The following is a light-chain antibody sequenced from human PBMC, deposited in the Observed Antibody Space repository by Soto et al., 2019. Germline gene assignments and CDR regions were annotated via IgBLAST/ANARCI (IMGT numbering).Light chain of an antibody. CDR2: KTS. CDR1: QSISSW. J-gene: IGKJ1*01. V-gene: IGKV1-5*03. CDR3: QYYNNYCWT. Sequence: DLQLTQSPSTLSASVGDRVTITCRASQSISSWLAWYQQKPRKAPKFLIYKTSNLESGVPSRFSGSGSGTEFTLTISSLQPDDFATYYCQYYNNYCWTFGQGTKVEIK.